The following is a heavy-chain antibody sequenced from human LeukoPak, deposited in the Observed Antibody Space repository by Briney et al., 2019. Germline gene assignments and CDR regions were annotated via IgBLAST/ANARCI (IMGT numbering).Heavy chain of an antibody. J-gene: IGHJ4*02. CDR1: GFTFSSYA. CDR3: ARDSIRGYSYGTGY. Sequence: GGSLRLSCAASGFTFSSYAMNWVRQAPGKGLEWVSVISDNGGSTYYADSVKGRFTISRDNSKNTLYLQMNSLTAEDTAVYYCARDSIRGYSYGTGYWGQGTLVTVSS. D-gene: IGHD5-18*01. CDR2: ISDNGGST. V-gene: IGHV3-23*01.